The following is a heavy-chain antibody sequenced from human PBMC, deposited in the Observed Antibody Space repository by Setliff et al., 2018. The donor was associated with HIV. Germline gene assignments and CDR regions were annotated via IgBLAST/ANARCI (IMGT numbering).Heavy chain of an antibody. D-gene: IGHD3-16*01. CDR2: IYSGDSGGST. CDR1: GFSVSSPY. J-gene: IGHJ6*03. V-gene: IGHV3-66*04. Sequence: GGSLRLSCAASGFSVSSPYMSWVRQAPGKGLEWVSVIYSGDSGGSTYYADSVKGRFTISREDAKNSLFLQMNSLRAEDTAVYYCAGQWGPYYMDVWGKGTTVTVSS. CDR3: AGQWGPYYMDV.